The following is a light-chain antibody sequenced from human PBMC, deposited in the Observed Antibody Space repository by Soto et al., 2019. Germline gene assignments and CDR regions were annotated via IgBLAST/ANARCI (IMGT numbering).Light chain of an antibody. Sequence: DIQMTQSPSSLSASVGDRVTITCRASQSISSYLNGYQQKPGKAPKLLIYAASSLQSGVPSRFSGSGSGTDFTLTISSLQPEDFATYYCQQSYSTPPGTFGQGTKLEIK. V-gene: IGKV1-39*01. CDR2: AAS. CDR3: QQSYSTPPGT. J-gene: IGKJ2*02. CDR1: QSISSY.